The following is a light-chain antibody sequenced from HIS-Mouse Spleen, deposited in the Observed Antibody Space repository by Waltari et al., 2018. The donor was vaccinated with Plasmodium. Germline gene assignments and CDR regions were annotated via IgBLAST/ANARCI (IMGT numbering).Light chain of an antibody. Sequence: GQKVTISCSGSSSNIGKNYVSWYQQLPGTAPKLLIYDNNKRPSGIPDRFSGSKSGTSATLGITGLQTGDEADYYCGTWDSSLSAGVVFGGGTKLSVL. J-gene: IGLJ2*01. V-gene: IGLV1-51*01. CDR3: GTWDSSLSAGVV. CDR1: SSNIGKNY. CDR2: DNN.